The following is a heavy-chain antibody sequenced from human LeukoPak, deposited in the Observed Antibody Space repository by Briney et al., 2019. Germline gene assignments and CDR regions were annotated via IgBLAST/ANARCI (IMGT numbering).Heavy chain of an antibody. CDR3: ARDEYYYDSSGYYANWLDY. V-gene: IGHV4-59*12. Sequence: SETLSLTCTVSGGSISRYYWSWIRQPPGKGLEWIGYKDYSGSTNYNRSLKSRVTISVDKSKNQFSLKLSSVTAADTAVYYCARDEYYYDSSGYYANWLDYWGQGTLVTVSS. J-gene: IGHJ4*02. CDR2: KDYSGST. D-gene: IGHD3-22*01. CDR1: GGSISRYY.